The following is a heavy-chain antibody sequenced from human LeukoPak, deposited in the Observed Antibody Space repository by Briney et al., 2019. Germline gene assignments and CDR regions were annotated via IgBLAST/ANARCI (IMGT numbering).Heavy chain of an antibody. J-gene: IGHJ5*02. CDR2: IYHSGST. CDR1: GGSISSGGFS. D-gene: IGHD3-3*01. Sequence: SETLSLTCGVSGGSISSGGFSWSWIRQPPGKGLEWIGYIYHSGSTSYNPSLKSRVTISVDTSKNQFSLKLSSVTAADTAVYYCARRARPGDFWSGRKVNWFDPWGQGTLVTVSS. CDR3: ARRARPGDFWSGRKVNWFDP. V-gene: IGHV4-30-2*01.